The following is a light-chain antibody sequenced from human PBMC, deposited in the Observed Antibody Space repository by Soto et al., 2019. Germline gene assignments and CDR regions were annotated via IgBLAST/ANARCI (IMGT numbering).Light chain of an antibody. Sequence: QSVLTQPASVSGSPGQSITISCTGTSSDVGSYNYVSWYQHHPGKAPKLVIYDVDDRPSGVSNRFSGSKSGNTASLTISGLQAEDEADYFCCSYAGTVAYVFGTGTKVTVL. V-gene: IGLV2-14*03. CDR1: SSDVGSYNY. CDR2: DVD. CDR3: CSYAGTVAYV. J-gene: IGLJ1*01.